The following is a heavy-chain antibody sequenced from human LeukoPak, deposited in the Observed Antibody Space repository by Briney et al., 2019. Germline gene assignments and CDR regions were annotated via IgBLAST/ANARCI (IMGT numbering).Heavy chain of an antibody. V-gene: IGHV3-23*01. CDR3: AKGRGSTLGAWHFDF. Sequence: QPGGSLLLSCAASGFTFSTNAMTWVRPAPGKGLEWVSTIGGGGDTFYADSVRGRFAISRDNSKNTLYLQMNSLRGEDTAIYYCAKGRGSTLGAWHFDFWGQGTLVTVSS. CDR1: GFTFSTNA. CDR2: IGGGGDT. D-gene: IGHD3-10*01. J-gene: IGHJ4*02.